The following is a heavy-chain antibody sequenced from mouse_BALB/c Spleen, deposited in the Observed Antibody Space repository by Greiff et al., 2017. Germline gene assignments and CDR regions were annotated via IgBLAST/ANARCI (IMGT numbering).Heavy chain of an antibody. V-gene: IGHV5-6*01. CDR3: ASPYYGNYVAY. J-gene: IGHJ3*01. Sequence: EVKVVESGGDLVKPGGSLKLSCAASGFTFSSYGMSWVRQTPDKRLEWVATISSGGSYTYYPDSVKGRFTISRDNAKNTLYLQMSSLKSEDTAMYYCASPYYGNYVAYWGQGTLVTVSA. CDR2: ISSGGSYT. CDR1: GFTFSSYG. D-gene: IGHD2-10*01.